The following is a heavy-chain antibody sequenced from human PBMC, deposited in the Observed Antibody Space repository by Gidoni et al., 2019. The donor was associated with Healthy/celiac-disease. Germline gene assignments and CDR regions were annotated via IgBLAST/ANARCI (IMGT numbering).Heavy chain of an antibody. J-gene: IGHJ4*02. CDR1: GGSISSSSYY. V-gene: IGHV4-39*01. D-gene: IGHD1-26*01. CDR2: IYYSGST. CDR3: ARQSGSYYGVLDY. Sequence: QLQLQESGPGLVKPSETLSLTCTVSGGSISSSSYYWGWLRQPPGQGLEWIGSIYYSGSTYYNPSLKSRVTISGDTSKNQFSLKLSSVTAADTAVYYCARQSGSYYGVLDYWGQGTLVTVSS.